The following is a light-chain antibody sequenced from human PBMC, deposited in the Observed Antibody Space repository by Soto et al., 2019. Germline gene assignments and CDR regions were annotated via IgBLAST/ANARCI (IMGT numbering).Light chain of an antibody. Sequence: EIVMTQPPATLSVSPGERATLSCRASQSVSSNLAWYQQKPGQAPRLLIYGASTRATGIPARFSGSGSGTEFTLTINSLQSEDFAVYYCQQYSNWPLTFGGGTKVDI. J-gene: IGKJ4*01. CDR3: QQYSNWPLT. CDR2: GAS. CDR1: QSVSSN. V-gene: IGKV3-15*01.